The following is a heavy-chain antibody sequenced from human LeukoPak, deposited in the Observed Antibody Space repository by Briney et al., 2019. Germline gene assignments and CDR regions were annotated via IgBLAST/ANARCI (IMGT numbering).Heavy chain of an antibody. Sequence: SETLSLTCAVYGGPFSGYYWTWIRQSPGKGLQWIGEINNSESSNCDPSLKSRVTLSVDTSKNQFSLKLTSVTAADTAVYYCARARETEAIDYWSQGTLVTVSS. CDR3: ARARETEAIDY. CDR2: INNSESS. CDR1: GGPFSGYY. J-gene: IGHJ4*02. V-gene: IGHV4-34*01.